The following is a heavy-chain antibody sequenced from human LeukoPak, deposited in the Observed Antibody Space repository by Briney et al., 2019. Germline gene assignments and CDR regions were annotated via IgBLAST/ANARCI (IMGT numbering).Heavy chain of an antibody. CDR2: IYHNGDV. D-gene: IGHD6-19*01. CDR1: GGSISTDNW. V-gene: IGHV4-4*02. Sequence: SETLSLTCAVSGGSISTDNWWHWIRQSPGKGLEWIAEIYHNGDVHYNPSLKSRVTMSVDTSKNQFSLKVNSVTAADAATYFCAREVAAGSYRGFDYWGQGTLVTVSS. J-gene: IGHJ4*01. CDR3: AREVAAGSYRGFDY.